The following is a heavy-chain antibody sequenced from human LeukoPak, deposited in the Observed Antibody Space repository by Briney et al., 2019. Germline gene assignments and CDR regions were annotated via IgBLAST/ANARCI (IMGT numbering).Heavy chain of an antibody. CDR1: GFTFGDYA. J-gene: IGHJ4*02. CDR2: IRSKAYGGTT. D-gene: IGHD2-2*02. Sequence: PGRSLRLSCTASGFTFGDYAMSWVRQAPGKGLEWVGFIRSKAYGGTTEYAASVKGRFTISRDDSKSTAYLQMNSLKTEDTAVYYCTRGDCSSTSCNTFDYWGQGTLVTVSS. CDR3: TRGDCSSTSCNTFDY. V-gene: IGHV3-49*04.